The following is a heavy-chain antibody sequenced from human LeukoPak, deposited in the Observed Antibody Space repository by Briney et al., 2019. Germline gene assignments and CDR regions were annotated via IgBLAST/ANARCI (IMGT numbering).Heavy chain of an antibody. J-gene: IGHJ6*02. CDR3: AIRYCSSTSCYLPHYYYGMDV. CDR1: GGTLSSYA. Sequence: SVKVSCKASGGTLSSYAISWLRQAPGQGLEWMGRIIPILGIANYAQKFQGRVTITADKSTSTAYMELSSMRSEDTAVYYCAIRYCSSTSCYLPHYYYGMDVWGQGTTVTASS. D-gene: IGHD2-2*01. CDR2: IIPILGIA. V-gene: IGHV1-69*04.